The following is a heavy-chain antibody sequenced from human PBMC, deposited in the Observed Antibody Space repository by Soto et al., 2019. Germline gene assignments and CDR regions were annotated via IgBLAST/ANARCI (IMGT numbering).Heavy chain of an antibody. Sequence: QVQLQESGPGLVKPSETLSLTCTVSGGSVSSGSYYCSWIRQPPGKGLEWIGYIYYSGSTNYNPSLKSRVTISVDTSKNQFSLKLSSVTAADTAVYYCARDGVWDGMDVWGQGTTVTVSS. V-gene: IGHV4-61*01. CDR3: ARDGVWDGMDV. J-gene: IGHJ6*02. D-gene: IGHD1-26*01. CDR1: GGSVSSGSYY. CDR2: IYYSGST.